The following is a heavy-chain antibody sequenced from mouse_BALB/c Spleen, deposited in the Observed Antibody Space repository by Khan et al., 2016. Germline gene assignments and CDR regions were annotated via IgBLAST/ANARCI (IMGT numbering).Heavy chain of an antibody. Sequence: QSQLVQSGPELKKPGKTVKISCKASGYTFTNYGMNWVKQAPGKGLKWMGWINTYSGESTYADVFKGRFAFSLETSANTAYLQINNLKNEDTATYFCARYRYYYGSSRYFDVWGAGTTVTVSS. CDR1: GYTFTNYG. CDR3: ARYRYYYGSSRYFDV. CDR2: INTYSGES. D-gene: IGHD1-1*01. V-gene: IGHV9-3-1*01. J-gene: IGHJ1*01.